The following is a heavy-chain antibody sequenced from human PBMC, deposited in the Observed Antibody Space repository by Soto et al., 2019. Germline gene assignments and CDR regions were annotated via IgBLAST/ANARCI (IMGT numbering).Heavy chain of an antibody. CDR2: IIPISGTT. J-gene: IGHJ4*02. CDR1: GGTFSSFA. Sequence: QVQLVQSGAEVQKPGSSVKVSCKASGGTFSSFAISWVRQAPGQGLEWMGGIIPISGTTNYAQKFQGRVTITADESTSTAYMEVTTLRSEDTSVYYCARDRDHTYDYWGQGSLVTVSS. V-gene: IGHV1-69*01. CDR3: ARDRDHTYDY.